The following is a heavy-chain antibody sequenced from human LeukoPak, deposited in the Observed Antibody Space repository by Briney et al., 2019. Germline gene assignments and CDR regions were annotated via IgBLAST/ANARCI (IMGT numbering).Heavy chain of an antibody. D-gene: IGHD3-22*01. J-gene: IGHJ4*02. Sequence: SVKVSCKASGGTFSSYAISWVRQAPGQGLEWMGGIIPIFGTANYAQKFQGRVTITADESTSTAYMELSSLRSEDTAVYYCARGLYDSSGYYPNYFDYWGQGTLVTVSS. CDR1: GGTFSSYA. V-gene: IGHV1-69*13. CDR2: IIPIFGTA. CDR3: ARGLYDSSGYYPNYFDY.